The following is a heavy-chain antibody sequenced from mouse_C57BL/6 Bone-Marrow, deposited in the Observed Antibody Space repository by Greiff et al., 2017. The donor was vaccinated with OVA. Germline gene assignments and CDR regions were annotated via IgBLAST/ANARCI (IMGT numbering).Heavy chain of an antibody. CDR2: ISSGSSTI. J-gene: IGHJ2*01. CDR1: GFTFSDYG. V-gene: IGHV5-17*01. CDR3: AGGRKGYFDY. Sequence: EVKVVESGGGLVKPGGSLKLSCAASGFTFSDYGMHWVRQAPEKGLEWVAYISSGSSTIYYADTVKGRFTISRDNTKNTLFLQMTSQVSEDAAMYDCAGGRKGYFDYWGQGTTLTVSS.